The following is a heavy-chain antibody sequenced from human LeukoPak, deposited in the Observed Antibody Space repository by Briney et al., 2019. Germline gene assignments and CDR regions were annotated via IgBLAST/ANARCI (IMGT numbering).Heavy chain of an antibody. CDR1: GFTFGGYG. Sequence: GGSLRLSCAGSGFTFGGYGMHWFRQTPGKGLEWVAVIAYDGSRAFYADSVKGRFTISRDNSKNMMSVQMDDLRAEDTAVYYCTRYNNDHFDYWGQGTLVTVSS. D-gene: IGHD1-14*01. J-gene: IGHJ4*02. CDR2: IAYDGSRA. V-gene: IGHV3-33*01. CDR3: TRYNNDHFDY.